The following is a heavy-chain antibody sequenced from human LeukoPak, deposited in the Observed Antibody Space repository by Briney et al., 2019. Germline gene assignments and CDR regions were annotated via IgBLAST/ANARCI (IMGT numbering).Heavy chain of an antibody. CDR2: ISYDASDI. J-gene: IGHJ4*02. CDR3: AKPYAISGYDWGFFDH. CDR1: GFTFNNCG. D-gene: IGHD5-12*01. Sequence: GTSLRLSCAASGFTFNNCGIHWVRQAPGKGLEWVAFISYDASDIYYADSVKGRFTISRVNSKNTLFLHMNSLRIEDTAVYYCAKPYAISGYDWGFFDHWGQGTLVSVSS. V-gene: IGHV3-30*18.